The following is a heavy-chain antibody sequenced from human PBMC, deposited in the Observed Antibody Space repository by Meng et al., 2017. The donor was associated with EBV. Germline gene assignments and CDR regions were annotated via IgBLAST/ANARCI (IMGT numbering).Heavy chain of an antibody. CDR2: INPNSGGT. J-gene: IGHJ4*02. D-gene: IGHD6-19*01. CDR3: ARVGIAVAGTGDY. CDR1: GYTFTGYY. V-gene: IGHV1-2*06. Sequence: GPLVQSWAEVKKPGASVKVSCKASGYTFTGYYMHWVRQAPGQGLEWMGRINPNSGGTNYAQKFQGRVTMTRDTSISTAYMELSRLRSDDTAVYYCARVGIAVAGTGDYWGQGTLVTVSS.